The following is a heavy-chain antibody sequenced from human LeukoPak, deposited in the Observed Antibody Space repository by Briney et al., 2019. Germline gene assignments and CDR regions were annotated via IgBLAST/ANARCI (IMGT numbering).Heavy chain of an antibody. Sequence: SETLSLTCAVYGGSFSGYYWSWIRQPPGKGLEWIGEINHSGSTNYNPSLKSRVTISVDTSKNQFSLKLSSVTAADTAVYYCARDYGASSWYQTRPTVWFDPWGQGTLVTVSS. V-gene: IGHV4-34*01. CDR1: GGSFSGYY. CDR2: INHSGST. CDR3: ARDYGASSWYQTRPTVWFDP. D-gene: IGHD6-13*01. J-gene: IGHJ5*02.